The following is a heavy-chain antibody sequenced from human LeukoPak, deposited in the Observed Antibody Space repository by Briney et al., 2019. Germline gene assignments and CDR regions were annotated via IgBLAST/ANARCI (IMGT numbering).Heavy chain of an antibody. D-gene: IGHD2-2*01. CDR1: GFTVGSHA. J-gene: IGHJ4*02. V-gene: IGHV3-23*01. CDR3: AKDKLPTAMFSYVY. CDR2: ITYSGDNT. Sequence: GGSLRLSCAASGFTVGSHAMTWVRQAPGKGLELVSGITYSGDNTYYAGSVKGRFTISRDNSRNTLFLQMDSLRAEDTAVYYCAKDKLPTAMFSYVYWGQGTLVTVSS.